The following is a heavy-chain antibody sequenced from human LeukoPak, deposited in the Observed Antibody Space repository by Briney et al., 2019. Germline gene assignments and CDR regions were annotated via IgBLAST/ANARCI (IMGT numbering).Heavy chain of an antibody. D-gene: IGHD3-22*01. CDR1: EYTSTSYL. CDR3: ARLAGYDSSGYVDH. V-gene: IGHV5-51*01. CDR2: IYPGEPDI. J-gene: IGHJ4*02. Sequence: GDSLHTPCQGPEYTSTSYLIGWTRQIPGKGLEWMGIIYPGEPDITTSPSLQGHCTISPHKPISPAYLQWTSLKAPDTAIYYWARLAGYDSSGYVDHWGQGTLVTVSS.